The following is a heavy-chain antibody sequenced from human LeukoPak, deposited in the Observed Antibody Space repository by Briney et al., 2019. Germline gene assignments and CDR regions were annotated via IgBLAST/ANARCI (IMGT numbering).Heavy chain of an antibody. Sequence: GGSLRLSCAASGFXFSSYAMHWVRQAPGKGLEYVSCISSNGGSTYYANFVKGRFTISRDNSKNTLYLQMGSLRAEDMAVYYCARDSSNFWSGYPNNYYFDYWGQGTLVTVSS. D-gene: IGHD3-3*01. J-gene: IGHJ4*02. CDR3: ARDSSNFWSGYPNNYYFDY. V-gene: IGHV3-64*01. CDR2: ISSNGGST. CDR1: GFXFSSYA.